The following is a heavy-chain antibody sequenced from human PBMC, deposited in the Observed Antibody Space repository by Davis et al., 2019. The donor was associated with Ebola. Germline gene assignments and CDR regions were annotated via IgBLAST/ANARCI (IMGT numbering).Heavy chain of an antibody. CDR2: ISYDGSNK. Sequence: PGGSLRLSCAASGFTFSSYGMHWVRQAPGKGLEWVAVISYDGSNKYYADSVKGRFTISRDNSKNTLYLQMNSLRAEDTAVYYCARLGDRYCSGGSCYPHYFDYWGQGTLVTVSS. D-gene: IGHD2-15*01. V-gene: IGHV3-30*03. CDR3: ARLGDRYCSGGSCYPHYFDY. J-gene: IGHJ4*02. CDR1: GFTFSSYG.